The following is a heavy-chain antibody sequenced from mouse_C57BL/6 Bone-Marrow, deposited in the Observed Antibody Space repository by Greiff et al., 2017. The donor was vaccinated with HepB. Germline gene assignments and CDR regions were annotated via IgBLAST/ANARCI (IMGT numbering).Heavy chain of an antibody. V-gene: IGHV5-17*01. D-gene: IGHD1-1*01. J-gene: IGHJ2*01. CDR3: ARNYGSDY. CDR2: ISSGSSTI. CDR1: GFTFSDYG. Sequence: VQLQESGGGLVKPGGSLKLSCAASGFTFSDYGMHWVRQAPEKGLEWVAYISSGSSTIYYADTVKGRFTLSRDNAKNTLFLQMTSLRSEDTAMYYCARNYGSDYRGQGTTLTVSS.